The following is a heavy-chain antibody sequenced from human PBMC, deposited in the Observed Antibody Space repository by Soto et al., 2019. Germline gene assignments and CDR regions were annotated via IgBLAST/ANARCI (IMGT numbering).Heavy chain of an antibody. CDR2: LSDGGGST. D-gene: IGHD2-15*01. J-gene: IGHJ5*02. CDR3: AKEGTPSPYNWFDP. CDR1: GFTFSNYA. V-gene: IGHV3-23*01. Sequence: GGSLRLSCAASGFTFSNYAMSWVRQAPGKGLEWVSGLSDGGGSTFYADSVKGRFTISRDNAKNTLYLQMSSLRAEDTAVYYCAKEGTPSPYNWFDPWGQGPLVTVSS.